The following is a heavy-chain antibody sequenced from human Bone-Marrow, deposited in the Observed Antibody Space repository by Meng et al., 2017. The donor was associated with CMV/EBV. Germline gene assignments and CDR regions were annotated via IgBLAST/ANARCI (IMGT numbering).Heavy chain of an antibody. CDR2: IMDDGSGK. Sequence: GESLKIFCGVSGIIFSSHWMGWVRQAPGKGLEWVANIMDDGSGKYYVDSVKGRFTISRDNAKNSVYLQMNSLRAEDTAVYYCAREYCSSTSCNYLFAFYYYGMDVWGQGTTVTVSS. J-gene: IGHJ6*02. D-gene: IGHD2-2*01. V-gene: IGHV3-7*01. CDR1: GIIFSSHW. CDR3: AREYCSSTSCNYLFAFYYYGMDV.